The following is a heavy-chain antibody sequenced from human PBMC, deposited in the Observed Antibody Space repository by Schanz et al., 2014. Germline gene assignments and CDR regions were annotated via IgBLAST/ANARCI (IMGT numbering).Heavy chain of an antibody. CDR2: IRSDGSNE. D-gene: IGHD4-17*01. Sequence: QVQLVESGGGVVQPGGSLRLSCAASGFTFSFSGMQWVRQAPGKGLEWVAFIRSDGSNENYADSVRGRFTISRDNSKNTLYLQMNSLRTEDTAVYYCAKAPDADYGYFHYWGQGTLVPVAS. CDR3: AKAPDADYGYFHY. CDR1: GFTFSFSG. V-gene: IGHV3-30*02. J-gene: IGHJ4*02.